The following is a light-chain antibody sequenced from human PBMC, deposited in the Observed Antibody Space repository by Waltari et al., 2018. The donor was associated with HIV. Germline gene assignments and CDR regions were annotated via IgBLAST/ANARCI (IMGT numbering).Light chain of an antibody. CDR3: SSYGDSLKVL. J-gene: IGLJ2*01. CDR2: EVT. V-gene: IGLV2-8*01. CDR1: SSDIGAYDF. Sequence: QSALPQPPSASGSLGQSVTISCTGSSSDIGAYDFVSWFQQPPHSAPKLLLYEVTRRPATVSDRFSGSRSGNTAFLTVAGLQPDDEATYFCSSYGDSLKVLFGGGTNVTVL.